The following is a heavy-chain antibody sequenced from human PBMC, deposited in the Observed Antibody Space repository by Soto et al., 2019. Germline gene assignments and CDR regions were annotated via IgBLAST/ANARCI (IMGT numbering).Heavy chain of an antibody. D-gene: IGHD3-9*01. J-gene: IGHJ4*02. V-gene: IGHV4-30-4*01. CDR3: ARWRVAWYYFDY. CDR1: VGSISSGDYY. CDR2: IYYSGST. Sequence: SETLSLTCTVSVGSISSGDYYWSWSRQPPGKGLECIGYIYYSGSTYYNPSLKSRVTISVDTSKNQFSLKLSSVTAADTAVYYCARWRVAWYYFDYWGQGTLVTVSS.